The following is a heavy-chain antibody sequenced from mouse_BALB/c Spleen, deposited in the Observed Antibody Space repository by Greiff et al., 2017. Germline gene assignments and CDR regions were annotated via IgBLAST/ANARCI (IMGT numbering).Heavy chain of an antibody. Sequence: EVKLMESGPGLVKPSQTVSLTCTVTGISITTGNYRWSWIRQFPGNKLEWIGYIYYSGTITYNPSLTSRTTITRDTSKNQFFLEMNSLTAEDTATYYCARGRGGWFAYWGQGTLVTVSA. V-gene: IGHV3-5*02. J-gene: IGHJ3*01. CDR2: IYYSGTI. CDR1: GISITTGNYR. CDR3: ARGRGGWFAY.